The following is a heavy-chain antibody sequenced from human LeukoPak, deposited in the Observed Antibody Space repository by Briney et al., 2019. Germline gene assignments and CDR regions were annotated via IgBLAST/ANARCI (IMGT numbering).Heavy chain of an antibody. V-gene: IGHV4-59*08. CDR1: GGSISNYY. D-gene: IGHD4-23*01. J-gene: IGHJ6*02. CDR2: IYHSGST. CDR3: ARHQLTRYGMDV. Sequence: PSETLSLTCSVSGGSISNYYWSWIRQPPGKGLEWIGYIYHSGSTYYNPSLKSRVTISVDRSKNQFSLKLSSVTAADTAVYYCARHQLTRYGMDVWGQGTTVTVSS.